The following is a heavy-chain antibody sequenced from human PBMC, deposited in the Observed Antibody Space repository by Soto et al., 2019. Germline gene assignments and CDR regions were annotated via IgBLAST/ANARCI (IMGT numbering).Heavy chain of an antibody. J-gene: IGHJ4*02. CDR1: GGSFSDFY. D-gene: IGHD6-19*01. CDR3: GPRGAVADPRGY. V-gene: IGHV4-34*01. CDR2: INHSGNT. Sequence: QVQLQQWGAGLLKPSETLSLTCAVYGGSFSDFYWTWIRQLPGKGLEWIGEINHSGNTNYNPSLKSRVAISVDTSKNQFFLNLRSVTAADTAVYYCGPRGAVADPRGYWGQGTLVTVSS.